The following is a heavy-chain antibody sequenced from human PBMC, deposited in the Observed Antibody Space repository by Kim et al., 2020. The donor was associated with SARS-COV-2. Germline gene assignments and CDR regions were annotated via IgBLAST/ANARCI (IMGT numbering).Heavy chain of an antibody. V-gene: IGHV4-59*13. Sequence: ETLSLTCTVSGGSTSSYYRSWIRQPPGKGLEWIGYIYYSGSTNYNPSLKSRVTISVDTSKNQFSLKLSSVTAADTAVYYCARENARPQYSSSRHWYFDLWGRGTLVTVSS. CDR1: GGSTSSYY. CDR3: ARENARPQYSSSRHWYFDL. D-gene: IGHD6-6*01. CDR2: IYYSGST. J-gene: IGHJ2*01.